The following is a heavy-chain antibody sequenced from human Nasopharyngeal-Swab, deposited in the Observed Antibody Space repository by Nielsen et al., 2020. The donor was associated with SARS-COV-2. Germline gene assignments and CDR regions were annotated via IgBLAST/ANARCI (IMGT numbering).Heavy chain of an antibody. CDR3: VGQSPEGYYYYYMDV. CDR2: INHSGST. V-gene: IGHV4-34*01. CDR1: GGSFSGYY. J-gene: IGHJ6*03. Sequence: SETLSLTCAVYGGSFSGYYWSWIRQPPGKGLEWIGEINHSGSTNYNPSLKSRVTISVDTSKNQFSLKLSSVTAADTAVYYCVGQSPEGYYYYYMDVWGTGTTVTVSS.